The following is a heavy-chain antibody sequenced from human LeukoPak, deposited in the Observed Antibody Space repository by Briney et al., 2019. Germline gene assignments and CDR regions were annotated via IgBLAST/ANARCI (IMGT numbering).Heavy chain of an antibody. J-gene: IGHJ4*02. Sequence: GGSLRLSCAASGLTFSGYWMNWVRQAPGKGVEWVANVKPDGSEKYYVDSVKGRFTISRDNAKNSLYLQMTSLRAEDTAVYYCARGSGDYSGQGTLVTVSS. CDR1: GLTFSGYW. CDR3: ARGSGDY. CDR2: VKPDGSEK. V-gene: IGHV3-7*04.